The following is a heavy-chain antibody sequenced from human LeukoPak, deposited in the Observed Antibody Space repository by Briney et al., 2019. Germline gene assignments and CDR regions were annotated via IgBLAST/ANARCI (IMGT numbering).Heavy chain of an antibody. V-gene: IGHV3-23*01. CDR1: GFTFSNYA. Sequence: GGSLRLSCVASGFTFSNYAMSWVRQAPGKGLQWVSTIRQSGGITYYADSVKGRFTISRDNSKNTVYLQMNSLRAEDTAVYYCADPPNRDYWGQGTLVTVSS. D-gene: IGHD4/OR15-4a*01. CDR3: ADPPNRDY. J-gene: IGHJ4*02. CDR2: IRQSGGIT.